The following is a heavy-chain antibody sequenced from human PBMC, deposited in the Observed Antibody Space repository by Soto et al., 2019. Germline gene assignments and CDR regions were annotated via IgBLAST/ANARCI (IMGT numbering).Heavy chain of an antibody. D-gene: IGHD2-15*01. CDR2: IIPIFGTA. J-gene: IGHJ5*02. CDR1: GGTFSSYA. Sequence: SVKVSCKASGGTFSSYAISWVRQAPGQGLDWMGGIIPIFGTANYAQKFQGRVTITADESTSTAYMELSSLRSEDTAVYYCARGGLGHCSGGSCYWFDPWGQGTLVTVSS. CDR3: ARGGLGHCSGGSCYWFDP. V-gene: IGHV1-69*13.